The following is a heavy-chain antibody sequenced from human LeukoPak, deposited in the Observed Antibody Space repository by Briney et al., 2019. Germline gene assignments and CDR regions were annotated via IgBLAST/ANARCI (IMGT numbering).Heavy chain of an antibody. Sequence: PGGSLRLSCAATGFTFSDHAKSWVRQTPAKGLESVSSISAGGDRTHYADSVKGRFTISRDNSKNTLYLQMNSLRAEDTAVYYCARDGYYAFDIWGQGTMVTVSS. V-gene: IGHV3-23*01. CDR3: ARDGYYAFDI. D-gene: IGHD2-15*01. CDR1: GFTFSDHA. J-gene: IGHJ3*02. CDR2: ISAGGDRT.